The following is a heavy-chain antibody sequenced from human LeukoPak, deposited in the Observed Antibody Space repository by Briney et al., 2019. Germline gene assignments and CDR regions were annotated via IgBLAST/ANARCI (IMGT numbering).Heavy chain of an antibody. CDR3: ARDFPGIAAAGDDAFDI. CDR2: IYTSGST. V-gene: IGHV4-4*07. CDR1: GGSISSYY. J-gene: IGHJ3*02. D-gene: IGHD6-13*01. Sequence: PSETLSLTCTVSGGSISSYYWSWIRQPAGKGLEWIGRIYTSGSTNYNPSLKSRVTMSVDTSKNQFSLKLSSVTAADTAVYYCARDFPGIAAAGDDAFDIWGQGTMVTVSS.